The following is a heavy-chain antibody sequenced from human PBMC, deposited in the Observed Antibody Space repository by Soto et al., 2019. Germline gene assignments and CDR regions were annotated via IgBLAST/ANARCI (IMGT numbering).Heavy chain of an antibody. D-gene: IGHD6-13*01. CDR2: INAGNGNT. J-gene: IGHJ6*03. Sequence: ASVKVSCKASGYTFTSYAMHWVRQAPGQRLEWMGWINAGNGNTKYSQKFQGRVTITRDTSASTAYMELSSLRSEDTAVYYCARRAAAGIVELYYTDVWGKGTTVTVSS. CDR3: ARRAAAGIVELYYTDV. V-gene: IGHV1-3*01. CDR1: GYTFTSYA.